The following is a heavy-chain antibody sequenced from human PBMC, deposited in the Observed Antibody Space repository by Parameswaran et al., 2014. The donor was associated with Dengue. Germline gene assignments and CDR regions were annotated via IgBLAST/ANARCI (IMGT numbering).Heavy chain of an antibody. Sequence: WVRQAPGQGLEWMGGIIPIFGTANYAQKFQGRVTINADESTTTAFMELSSLRSEDTAVYYCARDRWPSTAIVGQFQSWGQGTLVTVSS. V-gene: IGHV1-69*01. J-gene: IGHJ1*01. CDR3: ARDRWPSTAIVGQFQS. D-gene: IGHD2/OR15-2a*01. CDR2: IIPIFGTA.